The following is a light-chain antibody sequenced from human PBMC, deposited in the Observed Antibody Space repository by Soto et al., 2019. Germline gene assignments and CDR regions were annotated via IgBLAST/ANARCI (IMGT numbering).Light chain of an antibody. Sequence: DIQMTQSPSSLSASVGDRVTITCRASQDIRNDLGWYQQKPGKAPKLLIYKTYTLKSGVQSRFSGSGSGTEFTLTISSLQPDDFATYYCQHYNSYSEAFGQGTKVDIK. CDR3: QHYNSYSEA. CDR2: KTY. J-gene: IGKJ1*01. CDR1: QDIRND. V-gene: IGKV1-5*03.